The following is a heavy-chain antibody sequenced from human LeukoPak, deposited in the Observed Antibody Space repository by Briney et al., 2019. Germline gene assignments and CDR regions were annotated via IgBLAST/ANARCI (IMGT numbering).Heavy chain of an antibody. J-gene: IGHJ4*02. D-gene: IGHD3-22*01. CDR2: ISSSSSYI. CDR1: GFTFSASD. Sequence: NPGGSLRLSCAASGFTFSASDMNWVRQTPGKGLEWVSSISSSSSYIYYADSVKGRFTISRDNAKNSLYLQMNSLRAEDTAVYYRARTTSGYDSSGYYSGYWGQGTLVTVSS. V-gene: IGHV3-21*01. CDR3: ARTTSGYDSSGYYSGY.